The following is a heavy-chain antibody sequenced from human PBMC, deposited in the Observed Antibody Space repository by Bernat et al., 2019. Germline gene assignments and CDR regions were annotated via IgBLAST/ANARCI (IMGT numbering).Heavy chain of an antibody. Sequence: QVQLVESGGGVVQPGRSLRLSCAASGFTFSSYGMHWVRQAPGKGLEWVAVIWYDGSNKYYADSVKGRFTIYRDNSKNTLYLQMNSLRAEDTAVYYRARVSVRYCSGGNCLHRYYYYYDMDVWGQGTTVTVSS. CDR3: ARVSVRYCSGGNCLHRYYYYYDMDV. D-gene: IGHD2-15*01. CDR1: GFTFSSYG. J-gene: IGHJ6*02. CDR2: IWYDGSNK. V-gene: IGHV3-33*01.